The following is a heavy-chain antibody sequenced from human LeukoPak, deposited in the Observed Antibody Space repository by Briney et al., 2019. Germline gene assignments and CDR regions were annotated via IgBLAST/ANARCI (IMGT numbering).Heavy chain of an antibody. Sequence: GGSLRLSCAASGFTFSNYWMSWVRQAPGKGLEWVANIKQDGSEKYYVDSVKGRFTIPRDNAKNSLYLQMNSLRAEDTAVYYCATFWGSGYYFYWGQGPLSPSPQ. CDR2: IKQDGSEK. CDR3: ATFWGSGYYFY. J-gene: IGHJ4*02. CDR1: GFTFSNYW. V-gene: IGHV3-7*01. D-gene: IGHD3-22*01.